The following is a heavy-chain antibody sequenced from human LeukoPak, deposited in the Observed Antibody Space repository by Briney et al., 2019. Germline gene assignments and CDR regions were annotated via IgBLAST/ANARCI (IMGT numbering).Heavy chain of an antibody. CDR1: GGSISSYY. CDR2: TYYSGST. V-gene: IGHV4-59*01. J-gene: IGHJ4*02. CDR3: ARGAYCGGDCYPLPPYFDY. D-gene: IGHD2-21*02. Sequence: SETLSLTCTVSGGSISSYYWSWIRQPPGKGLEWIGYTYYSGSTNYNPSLKSRVTISVDTSKNQFSLKLSSVTAADTAVYYCARGAYCGGDCYPLPPYFDYWGQGTLVTVSS.